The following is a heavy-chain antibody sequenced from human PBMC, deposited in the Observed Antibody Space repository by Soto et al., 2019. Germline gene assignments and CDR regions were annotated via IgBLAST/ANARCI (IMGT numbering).Heavy chain of an antibody. D-gene: IGHD2-2*01. V-gene: IGHV4-4*09. Sequence: QGQLQESGPGLVKPSETLSLTCTVSGGSIRSYCWSWIRQPPGEGLEWLGYFSNTGSINYNPALTSGVTFSVDTSKSLFSLQLNSVPVADTAVYYCAGGGSIVPATRRLMDLWGKGTTVTVSS. CDR2: FSNTGSI. J-gene: IGHJ6*03. CDR1: GGSIRSYC. CDR3: AGGGSIVPATRRLMDL.